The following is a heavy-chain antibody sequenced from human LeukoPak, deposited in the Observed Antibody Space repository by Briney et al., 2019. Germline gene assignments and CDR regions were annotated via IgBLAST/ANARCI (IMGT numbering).Heavy chain of an antibody. Sequence: PSETLSLTCTVSGGSISTYYWSWIRQPPGKGLEWIGYIHYSGTTNYNPSLKSRVTISLDTSRNQFSLNLSSVTAADTAVYYCARMGGYSGYATHWGQGTLVTVSS. CDR1: GGSISTYY. D-gene: IGHD5-12*01. CDR2: IHYSGTT. J-gene: IGHJ4*02. V-gene: IGHV4-59*08. CDR3: ARMGGYSGYATH.